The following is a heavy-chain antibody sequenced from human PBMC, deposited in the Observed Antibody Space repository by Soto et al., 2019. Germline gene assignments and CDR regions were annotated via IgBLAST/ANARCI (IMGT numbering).Heavy chain of an antibody. CDR1: GYTLTGYY. V-gene: IGHV1-2*02. CDR2: INPDSGAT. J-gene: IGHJ6*02. Sequence: XSVRASCRHPGYTLTGYYIHWVRQAPGQGLEWLGWINPDSGATKYAQKFQGRVTMTRDTSISTAYMEMSRLRSDDTAIYYFGAPSLWGEKLWGQGTTVTVSS. D-gene: IGHD3-16*01. CDR3: GAPSLWGEKL.